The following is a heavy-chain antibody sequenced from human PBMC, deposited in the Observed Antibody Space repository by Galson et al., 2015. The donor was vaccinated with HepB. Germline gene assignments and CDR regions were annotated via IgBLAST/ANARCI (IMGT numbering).Heavy chain of an antibody. Sequence: SETLSLTCTVSGGSISSYYWSWIRQPPGKGLEWIGYIYYSGSTNYNPSLKSRVTISVDTSMSQFSLKLSSVTAADTAVYYCASWLNIWPFGEGNYWGQGTLVTVSS. V-gene: IGHV4-59*08. J-gene: IGHJ4*02. CDR1: GGSISSYY. CDR3: ASWLNIWPFGEGNY. D-gene: IGHD3-10*01. CDR2: IYYSGST.